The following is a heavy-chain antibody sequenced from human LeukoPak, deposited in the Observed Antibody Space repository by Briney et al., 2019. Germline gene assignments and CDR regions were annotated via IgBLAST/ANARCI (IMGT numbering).Heavy chain of an antibody. V-gene: IGHV3-66*02. CDR3: AKGYSGYDLDY. J-gene: IGHJ4*02. D-gene: IGHD5-12*01. CDR1: GFTFSSYW. Sequence: PGGSLRLSCAASGFTFSSYWMSWVRQAPGKGLEWVSVIYSGGSKYYADSVKGRFTISRDNSKNTLYLQMNSLRAEDTAVYYCAKGYSGYDLDYWGQGTLVTVSS. CDR2: IYSGGSK.